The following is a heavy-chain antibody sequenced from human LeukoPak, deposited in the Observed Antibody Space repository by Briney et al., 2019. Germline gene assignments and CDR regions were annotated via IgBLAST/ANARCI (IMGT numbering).Heavy chain of an antibody. CDR1: GGTFSSYA. J-gene: IGHJ4*02. D-gene: IGHD6-6*01. CDR3: ARYQTYSSSFLGYFDY. V-gene: IGHV1-69*05. CDR2: IIPIFGTA. Sequence: ASVKVSCKASGGTFSSYAISWVRQAPGQGLEWMGGIIPIFGTANYAQKFQGRVTITTDESTSTAYMELSSLRSEDTAVYYCARYQTYSSSFLGYFDYWGQGTLVTVSS.